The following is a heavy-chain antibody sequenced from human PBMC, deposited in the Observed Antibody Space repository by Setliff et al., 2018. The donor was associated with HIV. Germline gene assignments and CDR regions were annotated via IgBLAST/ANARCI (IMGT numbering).Heavy chain of an antibody. CDR3: ARGVVDYDFWSGSGDYYYMDV. Sequence: SETLSLTCTVSGGSIGSHYWSWIRQSPGKGLEWIGYFYYSGTTNYNPSLKSRVTISADTSKNQISLKVKSVTAADTAVYYCARGVVDYDFWSGSGDYYYMDVWGKGTTVTVSS. CDR2: FYYSGTT. V-gene: IGHV4-59*11. CDR1: GGSIGSHY. D-gene: IGHD3-3*01. J-gene: IGHJ6*03.